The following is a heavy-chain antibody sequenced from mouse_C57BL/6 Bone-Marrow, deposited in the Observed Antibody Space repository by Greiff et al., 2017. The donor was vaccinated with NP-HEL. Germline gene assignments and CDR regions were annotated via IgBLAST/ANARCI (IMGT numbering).Heavy chain of an antibody. CDR1: GYAFTNYL. CDR3: ARSAPWGFAY. CDR2: INPGSGGT. Sequence: QVQLQQSGAELVRPGTSVKVSCKASGYAFTNYLIEWVKQRPGQGLEWIGVINPGSGGTNYNEKFKGKATLTADKSSSTAYMQLSSLTSEDSAVYFCARSAPWGFAYWGQGTLVTVAA. J-gene: IGHJ3*01. V-gene: IGHV1-54*01.